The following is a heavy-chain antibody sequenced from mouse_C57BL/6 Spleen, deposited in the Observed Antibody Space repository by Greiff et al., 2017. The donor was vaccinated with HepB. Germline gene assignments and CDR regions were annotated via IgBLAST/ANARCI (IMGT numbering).Heavy chain of an antibody. CDR2: IDPSDSYT. V-gene: IGHV1-69*01. J-gene: IGHJ3*01. CDR1: GYTFTSYW. D-gene: IGHD2-2*01. Sequence: QVQLQQPGAELVMPGASVKLSCKASGYTFTSYWMHWVKQRPGQGLEWIGEIDPSDSYTNYNQKFKGKSTLTVDKSSSTAYMQLSSLTSEDSAVYYCARGMVTTGVCFAYWGQGTLVTVSA. CDR3: ARGMVTTGVCFAY.